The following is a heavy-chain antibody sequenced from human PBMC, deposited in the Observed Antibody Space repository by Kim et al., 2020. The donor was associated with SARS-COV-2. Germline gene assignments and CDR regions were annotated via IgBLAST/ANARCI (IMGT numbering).Heavy chain of an antibody. CDR3: ARSSSWRYNWFDP. D-gene: IGHD6-13*01. J-gene: IGHJ5*02. V-gene: IGHV4-39*01. Sequence: YYHPSLKSRVTISVDTSKNQFSLKLSSVTAADTAVYYCARSSSWRYNWFDPWGQGTLVTVSS.